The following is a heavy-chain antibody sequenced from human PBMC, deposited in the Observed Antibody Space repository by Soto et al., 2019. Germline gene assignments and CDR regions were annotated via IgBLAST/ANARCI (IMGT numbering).Heavy chain of an antibody. CDR3: ARGIAGWYQGRYYYGMDV. Sequence: QVQLQESGPGLVKPSETLSLTCTVSGGSVSSGSYYWSWSRQPPGKGLEWIGYIYYSGSTNYNPSLQSRVTRSGDTSKNPFPLKLSSVTAADTDVYYCARGIAGWYQGRYYYGMDVWGQGTTVTVSS. V-gene: IGHV4-61*01. CDR1: GGSVSSGSYY. CDR2: IYYSGST. J-gene: IGHJ6*02. D-gene: IGHD6-19*01.